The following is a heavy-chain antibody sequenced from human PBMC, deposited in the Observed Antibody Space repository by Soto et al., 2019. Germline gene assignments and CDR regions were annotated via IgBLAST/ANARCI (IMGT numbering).Heavy chain of an antibody. J-gene: IGHJ4*02. CDR2: INGDDGRT. CDR1: GYSFISYG. CDR3: ATDYMRGADY. V-gene: IGHV1-3*01. D-gene: IGHD5-12*01. Sequence: QIQLVQSGAEVKKPGASVKVSCKTSGYSFISYGIHWVRQAPGQRLEWMGWINGDDGRTNYSPRFQGRVTLIRDTSAGTSYMEPSSLTSEDTAVYYCATDYMRGADYWGQGTLVTVSS.